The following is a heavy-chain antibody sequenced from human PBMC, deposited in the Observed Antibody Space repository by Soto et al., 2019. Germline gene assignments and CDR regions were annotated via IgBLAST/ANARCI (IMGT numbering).Heavy chain of an antibody. Sequence: PGGSLSLSCAASGFTFSSYAMSWVRQAPGKGLEWVSAISGSGGSTYYADSVKGRFTISRDNSKNTLYLQMNSLRAEDTAVYYCAKDRATMIVVVPNDAFDIWGQGTMVTVSS. CDR1: GFTFSSYA. V-gene: IGHV3-23*01. J-gene: IGHJ3*02. CDR2: ISGSGGST. CDR3: AKDRATMIVVVPNDAFDI. D-gene: IGHD3-22*01.